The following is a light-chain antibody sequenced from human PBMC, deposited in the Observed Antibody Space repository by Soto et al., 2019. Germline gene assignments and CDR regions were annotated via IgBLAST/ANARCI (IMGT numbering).Light chain of an antibody. Sequence: EIVLTRSPATLSLSPGERAPLSCRASQSVSSYLAWYQQKPGQAPRLLIYDASNRPTDIPARFSGSGSGTDFTLTISSLGPEDFAVYYCQRRSNWPLTFGRGTKVEIK. J-gene: IGKJ4*01. CDR3: QRRSNWPLT. CDR2: DAS. V-gene: IGKV3-11*01. CDR1: QSVSSY.